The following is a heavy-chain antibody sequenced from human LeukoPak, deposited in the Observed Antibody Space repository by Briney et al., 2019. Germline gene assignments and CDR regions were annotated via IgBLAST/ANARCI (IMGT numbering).Heavy chain of an antibody. D-gene: IGHD3-22*01. J-gene: IGHJ3*02. CDR2: ISYDGSNK. V-gene: IGHV3-30*18. Sequence: PGGSLRLSCAASGFTFSSYGMHWVRQAPGKGLEWVAVISYDGSNKYYADSVKGRFTISRDNSKNTLYLQMNSLRAEDTAVYYCAKDNYYDSSGYSDDAFDIWDQGTMVTVSS. CDR3: AKDNYYDSSGYSDDAFDI. CDR1: GFTFSSYG.